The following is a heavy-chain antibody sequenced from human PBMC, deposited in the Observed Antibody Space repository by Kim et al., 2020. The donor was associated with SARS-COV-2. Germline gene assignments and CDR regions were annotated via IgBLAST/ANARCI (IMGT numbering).Heavy chain of an antibody. CDR2: MSSSGNTI. D-gene: IGHD1-26*01. J-gene: IGHJ4*02. V-gene: IGHV3-48*04. CDR3: ARHSGSSYYFDF. CDR1: GFTFSAYG. Sequence: GGSLRLSCAASGFTFSAYGMNWVRQAPGKGLEWVSYMSSSGNTIYYADSVKGRFTISRDNAKISLYLQMNILRAEDTAVYYCARHSGSSYYFDFWGQGVLVTVSS.